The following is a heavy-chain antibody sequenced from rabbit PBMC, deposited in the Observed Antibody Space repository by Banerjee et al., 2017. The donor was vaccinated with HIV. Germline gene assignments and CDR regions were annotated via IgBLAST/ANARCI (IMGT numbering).Heavy chain of an antibody. V-gene: IGHV1S40*01. Sequence: QSLEESGGGLVQPGASLTLTCKASGFSLISGHDMCWVRQAPGKGLEWVACIFGGSSGSTYYASWAKGRFTISKPSSTTVTLQMTSLTAADTATYFCARDLAGVIGWNFDLWGQGTLVTVS. J-gene: IGHJ4*01. D-gene: IGHD4-1*01. CDR2: IFGGSSGST. CDR1: GFSLISGHD. CDR3: ARDLAGVIGWNFDL.